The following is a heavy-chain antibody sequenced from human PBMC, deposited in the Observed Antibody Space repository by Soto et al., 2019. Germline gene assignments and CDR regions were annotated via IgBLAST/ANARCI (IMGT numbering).Heavy chain of an antibody. D-gene: IGHD1-7*01. CDR3: ARDPHGRSNWNYGGLDY. CDR1: GYTFTSYY. V-gene: IGHV1-46*01. J-gene: IGHJ4*02. CDR2: INPSGGST. Sequence: ASVKVSCKASGYTFTSYYMHWVRQAPGQGLEWMGIINPSGGSTSYAQKFQGRVTMTRDTSTSTVYMELSSLRSEDTAVYYCARDPHGRSNWNYGGLDYWGQGTLVTVSS.